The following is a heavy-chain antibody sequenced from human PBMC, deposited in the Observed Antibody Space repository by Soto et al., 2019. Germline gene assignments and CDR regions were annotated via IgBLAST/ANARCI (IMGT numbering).Heavy chain of an antibody. CDR3: ARGVGYAGVDY. Sequence: QVQLQQWGAGLLKPSETLSLTCAVYGGSFSAYYWSWIRQPPGKGLEWIGEINHSGSTNYNPSLTRRVTISVERTKNQFALRLSSVTAADTAAYYCARGVGYAGVDYWGQGRLVTVSS. V-gene: IGHV4-34*01. J-gene: IGHJ4*02. D-gene: IGHD5-12*01. CDR2: INHSGST. CDR1: GGSFSAYY.